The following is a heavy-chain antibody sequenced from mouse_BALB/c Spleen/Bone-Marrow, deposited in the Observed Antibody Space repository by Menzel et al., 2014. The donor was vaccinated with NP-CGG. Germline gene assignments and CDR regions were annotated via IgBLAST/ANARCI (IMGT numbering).Heavy chain of an antibody. D-gene: IGHD1-2*01. J-gene: IGHJ4*01. CDR3: TRQGIYYGYRTYAMDY. V-gene: IGHV5-12-2*01. CDR2: ITNGGGST. Sequence: EVQGVESGGGLVQPGGSLKLSCAASGLTFSYYTMSWVRQTPEKRLEWVAYITNGGGSTYYPDTVKGRFTISRDNAKNTLYLQMSSLKSEDSAMYFCTRQGIYYGYRTYAMDYWGQGTSVTVSS. CDR1: GLTFSYYT.